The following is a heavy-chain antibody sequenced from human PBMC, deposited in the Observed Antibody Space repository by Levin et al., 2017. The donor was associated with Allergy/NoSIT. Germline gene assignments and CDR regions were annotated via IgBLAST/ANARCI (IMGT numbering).Heavy chain of an antibody. CDR1: GFTFGDFA. J-gene: IGHJ5*02. CDR3: TRDIAARHWFDP. D-gene: IGHD6-6*01. CDR2: LRSIRHGGTS. V-gene: IGHV3-49*03. Sequence: GGSLRLSCSASGFTFGDFAMSWFRQAPGKGLEWVAFLRSIRHGGTSEYAASVKGRFIISRDDSKSIAYLQMNSLKIEDTAVYYCTRDIAARHWFDPWGQGTQVTVSS.